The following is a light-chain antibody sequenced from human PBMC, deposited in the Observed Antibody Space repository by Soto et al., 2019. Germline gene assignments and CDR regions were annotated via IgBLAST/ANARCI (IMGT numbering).Light chain of an antibody. CDR3: QQSYRTLLT. V-gene: IGKV1-39*01. CDR1: QSISYY. Sequence: DIQMTQSPSSLSASVGDRVTITCRASQSISYYLNWYQQKPGKAPKLLIYAASSLQSGVPSRFSGSGSGTDFTLTISSLQPEDFATYYWQQSYRTLLTFGGGTKVEIK. CDR2: AAS. J-gene: IGKJ4*01.